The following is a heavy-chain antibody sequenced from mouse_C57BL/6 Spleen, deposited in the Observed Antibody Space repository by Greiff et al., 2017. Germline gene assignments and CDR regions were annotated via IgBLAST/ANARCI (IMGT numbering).Heavy chain of an antibody. CDR1: GYTFTSYW. J-gene: IGHJ3*01. Sequence: VQLQQPGAELVRPGSSVKLSCKASGYTFTSYWMHWVKQRPIQGLEWIGNIDPSDSETHYNQKFKDKATLTVDKSSSTAYMQLSSLTSEDSAVYDCARWSNSAWFAYGGQGTLVTVSA. CDR2: IDPSDSET. CDR3: ARWSNSAWFAY. D-gene: IGHD2-5*01. V-gene: IGHV1-52*01.